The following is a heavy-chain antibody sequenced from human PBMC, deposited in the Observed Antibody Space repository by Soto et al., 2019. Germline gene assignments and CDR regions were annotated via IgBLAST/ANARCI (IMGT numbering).Heavy chain of an antibody. Sequence: QVQLVQSGAEVKKPGASVKVSCKASGYTFTSYGISWVRQAPGQGLEWMGWNSAYNGNTNYAQKPQGRVTMTPDTSPIAAYMELRSLRSDDTAGYYCAGDDYDSRCGYHWGLGSYYYCGMDVWGQGTTVTVSS. D-gene: IGHD3-3*01. J-gene: IGHJ6*02. V-gene: IGHV1-18*01. CDR3: AGDDYDSRCGYHWGLGSYYYCGMDV. CDR2: NSAYNGNT. CDR1: GYTFTSYG.